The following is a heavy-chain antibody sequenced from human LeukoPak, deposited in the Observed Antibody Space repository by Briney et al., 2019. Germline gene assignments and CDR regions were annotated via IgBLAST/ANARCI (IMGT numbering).Heavy chain of an antibody. D-gene: IGHD5-12*01. CDR3: AREWDSGSSSIDY. CDR1: GFTFRNYW. Sequence: PGGSLRLSCAASGFTFRNYWMTWVRLAPGKGLEWVANIKHDGSEESYVDSVKGRFTISRDNAKNSLYLQMNSLRAEDTAIYYCAREWDSGSSSIDYWGPGTLVTVSS. CDR2: IKHDGSEE. V-gene: IGHV3-7*01. J-gene: IGHJ4*02.